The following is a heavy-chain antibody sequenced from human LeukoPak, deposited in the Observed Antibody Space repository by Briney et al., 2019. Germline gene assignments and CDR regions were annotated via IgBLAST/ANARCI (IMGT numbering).Heavy chain of an antibody. CDR3: ARHQPDDYDFWSGLNWFDP. D-gene: IGHD3-3*01. CDR2: IYYSGST. J-gene: IGHJ5*02. Sequence: SETLSLTCTVSGGSISSSRYYWGWIRQPPGKGLEWIGSIYYSGSTYYNPSLKSRVTISVDTSKHQFSPKLSSVTAADTAVYYCARHQPDDYDFWSGLNWFDPWGQGTLVTVSS. V-gene: IGHV4-39*01. CDR1: GGSISSSRYY.